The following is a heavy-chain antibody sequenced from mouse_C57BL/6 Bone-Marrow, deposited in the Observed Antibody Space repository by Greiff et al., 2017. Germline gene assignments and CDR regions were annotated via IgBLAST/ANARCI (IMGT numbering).Heavy chain of an antibody. CDR3: ARDPNYYGSNYRDFDV. CDR2: IYPRSGNT. CDR1: GYTFTSYG. Sequence: QVQLQQSGAELARPGASVKLSCKASGYTFTSYGISWVKQRTGQGLEWIGEIYPRSGNTYYNEKFKGKATLTADKASSTAYMELRSLTSEDSAVYFCARDPNYYGSNYRDFDVWGTGTTVTVSS. D-gene: IGHD1-1*01. J-gene: IGHJ1*03. V-gene: IGHV1-81*01.